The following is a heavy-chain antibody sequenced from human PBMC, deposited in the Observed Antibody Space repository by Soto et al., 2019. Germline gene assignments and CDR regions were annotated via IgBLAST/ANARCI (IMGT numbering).Heavy chain of an antibody. Sequence: RASVKVSCKASGYIFTNNDVSWVRQATGQGLEWMGWMNPGSGDTGYAQKFQGRVTMTRNISIATAYMELSSLRADDTAIYYCARMASFGSLNWFDPWGQGTLVTVS. CDR1: GYIFTNND. CDR3: ARMASFGSLNWFDP. J-gene: IGHJ5*02. V-gene: IGHV1-8*01. D-gene: IGHD5-18*01. CDR2: MNPGSGDT.